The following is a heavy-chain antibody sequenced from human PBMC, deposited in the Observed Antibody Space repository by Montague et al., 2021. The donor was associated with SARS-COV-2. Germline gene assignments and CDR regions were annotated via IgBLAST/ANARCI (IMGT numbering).Heavy chain of an antibody. CDR2: IDWDDDE. CDR1: GFSLSTKRMS. CDR3: TRATSDYFLNYGLDV. Sequence: PPLVKPTQTLTVTCTFSGFSLSTKRMSVNWIRQPPGKALEWLARIDWDDDEYYSKSLRTRLTIAKDTTRNQVVLTISNVGPADTGTYYCTRATSDYFLNYGLDVWGQGTTVTVSS. J-gene: IGHJ6*02. D-gene: IGHD2/OR15-2a*01. V-gene: IGHV2-70*11.